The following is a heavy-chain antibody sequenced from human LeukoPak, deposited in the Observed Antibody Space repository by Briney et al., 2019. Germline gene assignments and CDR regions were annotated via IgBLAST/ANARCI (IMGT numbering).Heavy chain of an antibody. CDR1: GFTFSSYA. V-gene: IGHV3-23*01. D-gene: IGHD6-13*01. CDR3: AKDSGIAAALMPIGGDGMDV. J-gene: IGHJ6*02. Sequence: GGSLRLSCAASGFTFSSYAMSWVRQAPGKGLEWVSGISGSGGSTYYADSVKGRFTISRDNSKNTLYLQMNSLRAEDTAVYYCAKDSGIAAALMPIGGDGMDVWGQGTTVTVSS. CDR2: ISGSGGST.